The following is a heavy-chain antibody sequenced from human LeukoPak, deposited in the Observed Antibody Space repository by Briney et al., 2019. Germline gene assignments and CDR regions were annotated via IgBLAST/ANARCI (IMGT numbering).Heavy chain of an antibody. D-gene: IGHD6-6*01. CDR1: GYTYTSYD. J-gene: IGHJ6*03. V-gene: IGHV1-8*01. Sequence: APVTVSCTASGYTYTSYDINWVRQATGQGLEWMGWMNPNSGNTGYAQKFQGRVTMTRNTSISTAYMELSSLRSDDTAVYYCARPHGRAARPRGDYYYYMDVWGKGTTVTVSS. CDR3: ARPHGRAARPRGDYYYYMDV. CDR2: MNPNSGNT.